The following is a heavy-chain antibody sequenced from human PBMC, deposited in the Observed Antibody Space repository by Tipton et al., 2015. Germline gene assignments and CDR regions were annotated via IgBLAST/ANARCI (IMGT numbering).Heavy chain of an antibody. CDR1: GLTVSGNY. CDR2: MYSGGAT. V-gene: IGHV3-53*03. J-gene: IGHJ3*02. CDR3: AMDVSGAFDI. Sequence: GSLRLSCVASGLTVSGNYMSWVRQAPGKGLEWVSIMYSGGATYYADSVKGRFTISRHNSRNTLFLQMNSLTAEDTAVYYCAMDVSGAFDIWGQGTMVTVSS.